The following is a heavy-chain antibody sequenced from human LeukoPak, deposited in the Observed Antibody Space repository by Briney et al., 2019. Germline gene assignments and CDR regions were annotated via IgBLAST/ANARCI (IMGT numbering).Heavy chain of an antibody. V-gene: IGHV3-7*03. Sequence: GGSLRLSCAASGFTFSSYWMTWIRQAPGKGLEWVANIKEDGSEKHYVDFVRGRFTISRDNAKNSLYLQMNSLRVEDTAVYYCARGYGSKDYWGQGTLVTVSS. D-gene: IGHD5-18*01. CDR1: GFTFSSYW. J-gene: IGHJ4*02. CDR3: ARGYGSKDY. CDR2: IKEDGSEK.